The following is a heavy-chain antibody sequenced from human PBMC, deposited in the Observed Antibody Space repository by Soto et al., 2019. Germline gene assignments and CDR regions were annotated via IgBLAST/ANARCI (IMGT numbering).Heavy chain of an antibody. D-gene: IGHD2-21*01. Sequence: LSLTCTVSGGSVSGVDYFWSWIRQSPGKGLEWIGYIYYTGITHLNPSLKSRLTMAVDTSKNEFSLKLTSVGAADTAVYFCAREERKGIISWFDPWGQGTPVTVSS. J-gene: IGHJ5*02. CDR2: IYYTGIT. CDR1: GGSVSGVDYF. CDR3: AREERKGIISWFDP. V-gene: IGHV4-30-4*01.